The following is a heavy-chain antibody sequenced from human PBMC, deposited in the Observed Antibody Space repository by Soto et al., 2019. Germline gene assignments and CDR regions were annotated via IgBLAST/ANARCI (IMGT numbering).Heavy chain of an antibody. CDR2: VHSGGST. CDR3: ERDLLGGEYPDY. J-gene: IGHJ4*02. V-gene: IGHV3-53*01. Sequence: EVQLVESGGGLIQPGGSLRLSCAVSGFSVSNNYMNWVRQAPGKGLEWVSVVHSGGSTYYADSVKGRFTVSRDNSKNTLYLQMKSLRVEDTAVYYCERDLLGGEYPDYWGQGTLVTVSS. D-gene: IGHD4-17*01. CDR1: GFSVSNNY.